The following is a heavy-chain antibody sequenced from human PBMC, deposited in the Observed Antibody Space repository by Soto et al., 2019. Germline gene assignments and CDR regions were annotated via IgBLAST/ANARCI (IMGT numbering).Heavy chain of an antibody. D-gene: IGHD2-2*01. CDR3: ARMTAAIDYYGMDV. J-gene: IGHJ6*02. Sequence: SSETLSLTCTVSGDSIRSGNHYWSWIRQPPGKGLEWIGYIYYSGSTNYNPSLKSRVTISVDTSKNQFSLKLSSVTAADTAVYYCARMTAAIDYYGMDVWGQGTTVTVSS. V-gene: IGHV4-61*01. CDR1: GDSIRSGNHY. CDR2: IYYSGST.